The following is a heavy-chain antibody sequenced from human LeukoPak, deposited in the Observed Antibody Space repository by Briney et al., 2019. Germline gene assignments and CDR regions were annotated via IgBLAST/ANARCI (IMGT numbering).Heavy chain of an antibody. CDR2: INKDGSTR. CDR3: DTRPRY. D-gene: IGHD2-2*01. J-gene: IGHJ4*02. V-gene: IGHV3-48*03. CDR1: GLTFSSYD. Sequence: PGGSLRLSCVGSGLTFSSYDMNWVRQAPGKGLEWISYINKDGSTRYYADSVKGRFTISRDNAKNSLYLQMNSLRAEDTAVYYCDTRPRYWGQGTLVADSS.